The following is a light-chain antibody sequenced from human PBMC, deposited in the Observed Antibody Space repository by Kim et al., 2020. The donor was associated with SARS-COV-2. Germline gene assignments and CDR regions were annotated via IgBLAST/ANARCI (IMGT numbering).Light chain of an antibody. CDR1: SSDVGNYNF. J-gene: IGLJ3*02. V-gene: IGLV2-14*03. CDR3: SSYTTSGTVV. CDR2: DVS. Sequence: GQSIAISCTATSSDVGNYNFVSWYQQHPGKAPKLMIYDVSNRPSGVSNRFSGSKSGNTASLTISGLQAEDEADYYCSSYTTSGTVVFGGGTQLTVL.